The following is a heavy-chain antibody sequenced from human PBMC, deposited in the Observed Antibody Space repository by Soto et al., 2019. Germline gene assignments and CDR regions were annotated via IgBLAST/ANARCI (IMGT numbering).Heavy chain of an antibody. Sequence: GGSLRLSCAASGCSFRSYGMHWVRQAPGKGLEWVALISKDGNNQYYTESVRGRFTISRDNSKNTLYLQMNSLRADDTAVYYCAQRYYYDGSGYLGHWGQGRLATVS. CDR2: ISKDGNNQ. D-gene: IGHD3-22*01. V-gene: IGHV3-30*18. J-gene: IGHJ4*02. CDR1: GCSFRSYG. CDR3: AQRYYYDGSGYLGH.